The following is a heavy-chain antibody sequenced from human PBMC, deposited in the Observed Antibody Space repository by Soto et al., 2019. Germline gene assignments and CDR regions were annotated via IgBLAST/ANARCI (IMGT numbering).Heavy chain of an antibody. CDR2: IYYSGST. CDR3: ARDRALIAAAGTHYYYYYGMDV. J-gene: IGHJ6*02. V-gene: IGHV4-31*03. Sequence: PSETLSLTCTVSGGSISSGGYYWSWIRQHPGKGLEWIGYIYYSGSTYYNPSLKSRVTISVDTSKNQFSLKLSSVTAADTAVYYCARDRALIAAAGTHYYYYYGMDVWGQGPTVTVS. CDR1: GGSISSGGYY. D-gene: IGHD6-13*01.